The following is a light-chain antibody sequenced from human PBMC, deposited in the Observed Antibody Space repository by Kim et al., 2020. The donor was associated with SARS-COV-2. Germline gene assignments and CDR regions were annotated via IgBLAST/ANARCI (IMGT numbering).Light chain of an antibody. Sequence: SYELTQPPSVSVSPGQTASITCSGDKLGDKYACWYQQKPGQSPLLVIYQDNKRPSGIPERFSGSNSGNTATLTISGTQAMDEADYYCQAWDSSTGVFGGGTKLTFL. V-gene: IGLV3-1*01. CDR3: QAWDSSTGV. J-gene: IGLJ2*01. CDR1: KLGDKY. CDR2: QDN.